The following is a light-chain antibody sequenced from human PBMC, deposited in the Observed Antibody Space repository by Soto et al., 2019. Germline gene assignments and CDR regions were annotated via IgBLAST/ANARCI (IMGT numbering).Light chain of an antibody. V-gene: IGKV1-39*01. J-gene: IGKJ3*01. CDR2: AAS. CDR3: QQSYSTLGT. CDR1: QSISSY. Sequence: DIQMTQSPSSLSASVGDRVTITCRASQSISSYLNWYQQKPGKAPKLLIYAASSLQIGVPSRFSGSGSGTDFTLTISSLQPEDFATYYCQQSYSTLGTFGPGTKVDIK.